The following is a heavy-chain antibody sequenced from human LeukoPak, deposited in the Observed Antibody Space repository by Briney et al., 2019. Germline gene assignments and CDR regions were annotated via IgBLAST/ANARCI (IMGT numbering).Heavy chain of an antibody. J-gene: IGHJ4*02. Sequence: GGSLRLSCAASGFTFSRYAMSWVRQAPGKGLEWVSAISGSGGSTYYADSVKGRFTIYRDNSKNTLYLQMNSLRAEDTAVYYCAKIKDSRTSGSYSDYWGQGTLVTVSS. CDR1: GFTFSRYA. CDR3: AKIKDSRTSGSYSDY. V-gene: IGHV3-23*01. CDR2: ISGSGGST. D-gene: IGHD3-10*01.